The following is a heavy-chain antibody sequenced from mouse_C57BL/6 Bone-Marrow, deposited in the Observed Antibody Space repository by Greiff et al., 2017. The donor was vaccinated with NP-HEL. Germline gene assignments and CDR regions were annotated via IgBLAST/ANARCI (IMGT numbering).Heavy chain of an antibody. CDR1: GYTFTSYW. CDR3: ARSGFAY. CDR2: IHPNSGSN. V-gene: IGHV1-64*01. J-gene: IGHJ3*01. Sequence: VQLQQSGAELVKPGASVKLSCKASGYTFTSYWMHWVKQRPGQGLEWIGMIHPNSGSNNYNEKFKSKATLTVDKSSSTAYMQLSSLTSEDSAVYYCARSGFAYWGQGTLVTVTA.